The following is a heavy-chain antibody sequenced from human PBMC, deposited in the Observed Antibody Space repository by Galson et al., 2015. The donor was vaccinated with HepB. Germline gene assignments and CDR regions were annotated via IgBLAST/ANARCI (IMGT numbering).Heavy chain of an antibody. CDR1: GYTFTSYG. CDR3: ARAPYYDILTGYYTPSGWFDY. Sequence: SVKVSCKASGYTFTSYGISWVRQAPGQGLEWMGWISAYNGNTNYAQKLRGRVTMTTDTSTSTAYMELRSLRSDDTAVYYCARAPYYDILTGYYTPSGWFDYWGQGTLVTVSS. V-gene: IGHV1-18*01. CDR2: ISAYNGNT. J-gene: IGHJ4*02. D-gene: IGHD3-9*01.